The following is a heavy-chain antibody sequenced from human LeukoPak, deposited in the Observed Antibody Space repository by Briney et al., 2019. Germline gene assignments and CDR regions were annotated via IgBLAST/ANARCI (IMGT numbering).Heavy chain of an antibody. V-gene: IGHV1-2*02. CDR1: GYTFTGYY. J-gene: IGHJ6*03. CDR3: ARGVGNYYYYMDV. D-gene: IGHD1-26*01. Sequence: GASVKVSCKASGYTFTGYYMHWVRQAPGQGLERMGWINPNSGGTNYAQKFQGRVTMTRDTSISTVYMELSGLRSDDTAVYYCARGVGNYYYYMDVWGKGTTVTVSS. CDR2: INPNSGGT.